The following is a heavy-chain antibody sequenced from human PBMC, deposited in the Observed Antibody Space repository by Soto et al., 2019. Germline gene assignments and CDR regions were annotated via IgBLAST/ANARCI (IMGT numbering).Heavy chain of an antibody. CDR3: ARRTDCYFDL. CDR1: GGTFSSYA. J-gene: IGHJ2*01. V-gene: IGHV1-69*01. CDR2: IIPIFGTA. Sequence: QVQLVQSGAEVKKPGSSVKVSCKASGGTFSSYAISWVRQAPGQGLEWMGGIIPIFGTANYAQKFQGIVTIPADESTITAKMELSSLRPEDTAVYYCARRTDCYFDLWGRGTLVTVSS.